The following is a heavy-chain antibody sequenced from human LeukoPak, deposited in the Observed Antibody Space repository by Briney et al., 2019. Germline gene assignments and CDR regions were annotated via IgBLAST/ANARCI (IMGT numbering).Heavy chain of an antibody. D-gene: IGHD3-3*01. J-gene: IGHJ5*02. V-gene: IGHV1-69*13. Sequence: SVKVSCKASGGTFSNYAISWVRQAPGQGLEWMGGIIPIFGTSNYPQKFQGRVTIIADESTSTASMELSSLTSEDTAVYYCAGVEPGDFWGGNWFDPWGQGTLVTVSS. CDR1: GGTFSNYA. CDR2: IIPIFGTS. CDR3: AGVEPGDFWGGNWFDP.